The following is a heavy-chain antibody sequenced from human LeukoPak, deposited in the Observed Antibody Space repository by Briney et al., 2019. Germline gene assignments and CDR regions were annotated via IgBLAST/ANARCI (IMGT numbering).Heavy chain of an antibody. V-gene: IGHV4-39*07. Sequence: SETLSLTCTVSGGSISSSSYYWGWIRQPPGKGLEWIGSIYYSGSTYYNPSLKSRVTISVDTSKNQFSLKLSSVTAADTAVYYCARLGVKRITIFGVVSTFFDYWGQGTLVTVSS. J-gene: IGHJ4*02. CDR3: ARLGVKRITIFGVVSTFFDY. D-gene: IGHD3-3*01. CDR1: GGSISSSSYY. CDR2: IYYSGST.